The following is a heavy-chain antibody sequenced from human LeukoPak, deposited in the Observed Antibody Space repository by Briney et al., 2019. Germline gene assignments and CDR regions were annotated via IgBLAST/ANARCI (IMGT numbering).Heavy chain of an antibody. CDR3: ARGEVVPAAIPFDY. J-gene: IGHJ4*02. CDR1: GGTFSSYA. D-gene: IGHD2-2*01. CDR2: IIPIFGTA. V-gene: IGHV1-69*13. Sequence: SVKASCKASGGTFSSYAISWVRQAPGQGLEWMGGIIPIFGTANYAQKFQGRVTITADESTSTAYMELSSLRSEDTAVYYCARGEVVPAAIPFDYWGQGTLVTVSS.